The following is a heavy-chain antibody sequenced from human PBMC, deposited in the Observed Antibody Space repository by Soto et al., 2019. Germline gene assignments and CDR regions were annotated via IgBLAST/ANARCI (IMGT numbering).Heavy chain of an antibody. J-gene: IGHJ5*02. V-gene: IGHV3-23*01. D-gene: IGHD2-15*01. CDR2: ISGSGGST. CDR1: GFTFSKYA. Sequence: LRLSCAASGFTFSKYALTWVRHALGKGLECVSAISGSGGSTYCADSVNGRSTISRDNSTNTLYLQMNNLRAQDTAVYFCAKSPSVVLVPSTLEGNNWFDPWGQGALVTVSS. CDR3: AKSPSVVLVPSTLEGNNWFDP.